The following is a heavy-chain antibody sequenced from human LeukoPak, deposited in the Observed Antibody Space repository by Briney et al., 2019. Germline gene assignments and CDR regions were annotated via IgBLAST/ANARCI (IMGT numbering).Heavy chain of an antibody. CDR3: ARGGSTTVTTFYFQH. CDR2: ISAYNGNT. J-gene: IGHJ1*01. V-gene: IGHV1-18*01. D-gene: IGHD4-17*01. Sequence: GASVKVSCKASGYTFTSYGISWVRQAPGQGLEWMGWISAYNGNTNYAQKLQGRVTMTTDTSTSTAYMELRSLGSDDTAVYYCARGGSTTVTTFYFQHWGQGTLVTVSS. CDR1: GYTFTSYG.